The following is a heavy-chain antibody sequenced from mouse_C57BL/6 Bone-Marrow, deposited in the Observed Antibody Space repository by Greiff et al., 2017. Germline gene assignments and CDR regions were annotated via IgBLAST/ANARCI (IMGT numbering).Heavy chain of an antibody. CDR1: GYTFTSYN. CDR3: ARKWGDYFDY. CDR2: IYPGNGDT. Sequence: QVTLKVSGAELVRPGASVKMSCKASGYTFTSYNMHWVKQTPRQGLEWIGAIYPGNGDTSYNQKFKGKATLTVDKSSSTAYMQLSSLPSEDSAVYFCARKWGDYFDYWGQGTTLTVSS. J-gene: IGHJ2*01. V-gene: IGHV1-12*01.